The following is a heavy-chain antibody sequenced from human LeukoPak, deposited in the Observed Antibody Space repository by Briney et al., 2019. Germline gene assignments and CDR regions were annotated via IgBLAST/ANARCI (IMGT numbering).Heavy chain of an antibody. CDR2: ISGSGGST. CDR3: AKVSYYDSSGYSAFDY. V-gene: IGHV3-23*01. Sequence: GGSLRLSCAASGFTFSSYAMSWVRQAPGKGLEWVSAISGSGGSTYYADSVKGRFTISRDNSKNTLYLQMNSLRAEDTAVYYGAKVSYYDSSGYSAFDYWGQGTLVTVSS. CDR1: GFTFSSYA. D-gene: IGHD3-22*01. J-gene: IGHJ4*02.